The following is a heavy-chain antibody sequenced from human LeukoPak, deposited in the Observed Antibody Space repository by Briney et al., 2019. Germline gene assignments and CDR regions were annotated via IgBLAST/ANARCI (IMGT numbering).Heavy chain of an antibody. V-gene: IGHV1-3*01. CDR1: GYTFTIYA. D-gene: IGHD4-17*01. J-gene: IGHJ4*02. CDR2: INAGNGNT. CDR3: ASSGDTWRPFDY. Sequence: ASVKVSCKASGYTFTIYAMHWVRQAPGQRLEWMGWINAGNGNTKYSQKFQGRVTITRDTSASTAYMELSSLRSEDTAVYYCASSGDTWRPFDYWGQGTLVTVSS.